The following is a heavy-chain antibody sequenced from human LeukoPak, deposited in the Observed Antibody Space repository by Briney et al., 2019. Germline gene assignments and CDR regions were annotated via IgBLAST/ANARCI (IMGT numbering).Heavy chain of an antibody. Sequence: ASVKVSCKASGYTFTSYGISWVRQAPGQGLEWMGWISAYNGNTNYAQKLQGRVTMTTDTSTSTAYMELRSLRSDDTALYYCATVHESDSNYYYMDVWGKGTTVTVSS. CDR2: ISAYNGNT. D-gene: IGHD2-15*01. J-gene: IGHJ6*03. CDR1: GYTFTSYG. V-gene: IGHV1-18*01. CDR3: ATVHESDSNYYYMDV.